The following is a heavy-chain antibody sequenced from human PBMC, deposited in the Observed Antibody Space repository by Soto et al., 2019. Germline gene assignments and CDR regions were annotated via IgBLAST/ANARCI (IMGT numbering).Heavy chain of an antibody. J-gene: IGHJ3*02. D-gene: IGHD3-22*01. Sequence: PGGSLTLSCAASGFTFSSYSMNWVRQAPGKGLEWVSYISSSSSTIYYADPMKGRSTISRDNAKNSLYLQMNSLRDEDTAVYYCASSYYYYSSGYGDDAFDIWGQGTMVTVSS. CDR2: ISSSSSTI. V-gene: IGHV3-48*02. CDR3: ASSYYYYSSGYGDDAFDI. CDR1: GFTFSSYS.